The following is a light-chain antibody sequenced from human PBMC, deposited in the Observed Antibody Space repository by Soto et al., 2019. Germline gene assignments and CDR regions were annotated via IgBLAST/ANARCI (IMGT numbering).Light chain of an antibody. J-gene: IGKJ3*01. V-gene: IGKV3-20*01. CDR1: QSVASSY. CDR2: GAS. CDR3: HQYDRSAIFT. Sequence: EVVLTQSPGTLSLSPGEIVTLSCRASQSVASSYLAWYQQKPGRAPRLLIYGASTRAAGVPDRFSGSGSGTEFTLTINRLEPEDFAVFYGHQYDRSAIFTFGPGTTVDIK.